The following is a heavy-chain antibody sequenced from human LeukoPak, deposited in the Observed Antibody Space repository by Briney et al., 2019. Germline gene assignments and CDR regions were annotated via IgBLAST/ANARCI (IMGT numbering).Heavy chain of an antibody. D-gene: IGHD3-22*01. J-gene: IGHJ4*02. CDR1: GFTFSSYA. Sequence: GTSLRLSCAASGFTFSSYAMHWVRQAPGKGLEWVAVISDDGGHKYYAGSVKGRFTISRDNSKNTLYLQMNSLRAEDTAVYHCARDRETVVVITYYFDYWGQGSLVTVSS. CDR3: ARDRETVVVITYYFDY. V-gene: IGHV3-30-3*01. CDR2: ISDDGGHK.